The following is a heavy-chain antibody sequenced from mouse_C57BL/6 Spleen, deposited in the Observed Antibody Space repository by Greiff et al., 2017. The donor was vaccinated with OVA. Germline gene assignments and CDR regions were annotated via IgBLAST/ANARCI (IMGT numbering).Heavy chain of an antibody. CDR1: GFTFSSYA. CDR2: ISSGGDYT. CDR3: TRDYYGSSSYAD. Sequence: EVQVVESGEGLVKPGGSLKLSCAASGFTFSSYAMSWVRQTPEKRLEWVAYISSGGDYTYYAHTVKGRFTISSDNARNTLYLQMSSLKSEDTAMYNCTRDYYGSSSYADWGQGTLVTVSA. D-gene: IGHD1-1*01. J-gene: IGHJ3*01. V-gene: IGHV5-9-1*02.